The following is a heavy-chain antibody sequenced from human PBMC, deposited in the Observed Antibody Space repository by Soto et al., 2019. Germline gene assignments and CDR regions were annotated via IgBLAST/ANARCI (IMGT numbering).Heavy chain of an antibody. CDR3: ARHPTYYDFWSGYKGYYYYYGMDV. CDR1: GYSFTSYW. CDR2: IYPGDSDT. D-gene: IGHD3-3*01. J-gene: IGHJ6*02. V-gene: IGHV5-51*01. Sequence: PGESLKISCKGSGYSFTSYWIGWVRQMPGKGLEWMWIIYPGDSDTRYSPSFQGQVTISADKSISTAYLQWSSLKASDTAMYYCARHPTYYDFWSGYKGYYYYYGMDVWGQGTTVTVSS.